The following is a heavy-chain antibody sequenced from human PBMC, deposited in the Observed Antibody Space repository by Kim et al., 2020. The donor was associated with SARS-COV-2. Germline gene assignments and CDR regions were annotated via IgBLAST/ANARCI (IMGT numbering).Heavy chain of an antibody. D-gene: IGHD3-22*01. Sequence: GGSLRLSCAASGFTFSIYNMRWVRQAPGEGLEWVSSISSVGDYIYYAGSVKGRFSVSRDNAQNSLYLQMNSLRAEDTAVYYCARGTSSGYNWFDIWGQGTLVTVSS. V-gene: IGHV3-21*06. CDR1: GFTFSIYN. CDR2: ISSVGDYI. J-gene: IGHJ5*02. CDR3: ARGTSSGYNWFDI.